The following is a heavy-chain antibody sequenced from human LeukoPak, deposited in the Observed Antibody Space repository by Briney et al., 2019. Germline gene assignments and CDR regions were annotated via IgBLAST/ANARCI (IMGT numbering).Heavy chain of an antibody. CDR3: ARSSAYYYESSGYSSGAYYFDY. CDR2: IYHSGST. D-gene: IGHD3-22*01. V-gene: IGHV4-30-2*02. J-gene: IGHJ4*02. CDR1: GGSISSGGYS. Sequence: SQTLSLTCAVSGGSISSGGYSWSWIRQPPGKGLEWIGYIYHSGSTYYNPSLKSRVTISVDRSKNQFSLKLSSATAADTALYYCARSSAYYYESSGYSSGAYYFDYWGQGTLVTVSS.